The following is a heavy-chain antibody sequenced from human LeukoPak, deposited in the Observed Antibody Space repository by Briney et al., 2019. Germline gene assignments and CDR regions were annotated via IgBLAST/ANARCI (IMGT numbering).Heavy chain of an antibody. CDR2: INSSSSYI. CDR3: AREGEEGLAN. CDR1: GFTFSSYS. Sequence: GGSLRLSCAASGFTFSSYSMNWVRQAPGRGLEWVSSINSSSSYIYYADSVKGRFTIPRDNAKNSLYLQMNSLRTEDTAAYYGAREGEEGLANWGQGTLVTVSS. D-gene: IGHD3-10*01. J-gene: IGHJ4*02. V-gene: IGHV3-21*01.